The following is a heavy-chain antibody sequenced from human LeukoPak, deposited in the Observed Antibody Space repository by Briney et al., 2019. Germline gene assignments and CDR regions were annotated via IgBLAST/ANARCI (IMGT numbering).Heavy chain of an antibody. Sequence: GGSLRLSCAASGFTFSRYGMHWVRQAPGKGLEWVAAIWYDGSNQYYTDSVKGRFTISRDNSKNTLSLQMNSLRAEDTAVYYCAGVGQQLVWYFGYWGQGTLVTVSS. CDR2: IWYDGSNQ. J-gene: IGHJ4*02. CDR3: AGVGQQLVWYFGY. D-gene: IGHD6-13*01. V-gene: IGHV3-33*01. CDR1: GFTFSRYG.